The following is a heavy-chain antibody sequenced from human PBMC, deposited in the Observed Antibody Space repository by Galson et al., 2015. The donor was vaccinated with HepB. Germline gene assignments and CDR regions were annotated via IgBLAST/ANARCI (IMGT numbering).Heavy chain of an antibody. CDR3: ARAAVWDIVVVPAAIRAWFDP. J-gene: IGHJ5*02. V-gene: IGHV1-2*02. CDR1: GYTFTGYY. CDR2: INPNSGGT. Sequence: SVKVSCKASGYTFTGYYMHWVRQAPGQGLEWMGWINPNSGGTNYAQKFQGRVTMTRDTSISTAYMELSRLRPDDTAVYYCARAAVWDIVVVPAAIRAWFDPWGQGTLVTVSS. D-gene: IGHD2-2*01.